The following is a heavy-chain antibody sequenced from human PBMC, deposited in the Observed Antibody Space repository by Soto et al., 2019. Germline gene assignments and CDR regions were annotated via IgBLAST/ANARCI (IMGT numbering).Heavy chain of an antibody. CDR3: ARGTSMPP. D-gene: IGHD2-2*01. CDR2: IIPIFGTA. V-gene: IGHV1-69*12. Sequence: QVQLVQSGAEVKKPGSSVKVSCKASGGTFSSYAISWVRQAPGQGLEWMGGIIPIFGTANYAQKFQGRVTDSEDGSTSKAYMEASKPRSGDKAVYYCARGTSMPPRGQGTLVTVSS. CDR1: GGTFSSYA. J-gene: IGHJ5*02.